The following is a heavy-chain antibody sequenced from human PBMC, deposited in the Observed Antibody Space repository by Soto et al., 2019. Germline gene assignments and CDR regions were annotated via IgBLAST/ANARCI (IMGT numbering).Heavy chain of an antibody. V-gene: IGHV4-39*01. CDR1: SGSISSKNYY. D-gene: IGHD3-10*02. J-gene: IGHJ4*02. CDR2: IYYRGST. Sequence: NPSETLSLTCTVSSGSISSKNYYWGWIRQPPGKGLEWIGSIYYRGSTYYNPSLKSRVTISLDTSKNQFSLRLSSVTAADTAVFYCARATMWGFDYWGQGALVTVSS. CDR3: ARATMWGFDY.